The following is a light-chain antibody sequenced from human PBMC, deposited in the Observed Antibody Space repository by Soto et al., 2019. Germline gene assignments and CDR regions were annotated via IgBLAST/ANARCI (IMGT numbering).Light chain of an antibody. J-gene: IGKJ5*01. Sequence: DLQMTQSPSSLSASVGDRVTITCRASQSIDSYLNWYQQKPGKAPNLLIYTASTLHSGVPSRFSGSGSGTDFTLTISSLQPEDFATYYCQQSFNTPLTFGQGTRLEIK. CDR1: QSIDSY. CDR2: TAS. CDR3: QQSFNTPLT. V-gene: IGKV1-39*01.